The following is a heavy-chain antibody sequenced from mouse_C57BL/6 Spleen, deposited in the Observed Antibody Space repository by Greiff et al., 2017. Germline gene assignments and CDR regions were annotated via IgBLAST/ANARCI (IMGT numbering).Heavy chain of an antibody. J-gene: IGHJ1*03. CDR1: GYTFTSYW. V-gene: IGHV1-69*01. CDR3: ASQYYGSENWYFDV. D-gene: IGHD1-1*01. Sequence: QVQLQQPGAELVMPGASVKLSCKASGYTFTSYWMHWVKQRPGQGLEWIGEIDPSDSYPNYNQKFKGKSTLTVDKSSSTAYMQLSSLTSEDSAVYYCASQYYGSENWYFDVWGTGTTVTVSS. CDR2: IDPSDSYP.